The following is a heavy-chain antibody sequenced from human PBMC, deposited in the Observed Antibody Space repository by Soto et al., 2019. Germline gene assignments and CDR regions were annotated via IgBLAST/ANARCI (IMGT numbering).Heavy chain of an antibody. D-gene: IGHD3-22*01. Sequence: GGSLRLSCAASGFTFSSYGMHWVRQAPGKGLEWVAVISYDGSNKYYADSVKGRFTISRDNSKNTLYLQMNSLRAEDTAVYYCAKVLPLYYYDSSGSSHFDYRGQRTLVTISS. CDR3: AKVLPLYYYDSSGSSHFDY. J-gene: IGHJ4*02. CDR1: GFTFSSYG. CDR2: ISYDGSNK. V-gene: IGHV3-30*18.